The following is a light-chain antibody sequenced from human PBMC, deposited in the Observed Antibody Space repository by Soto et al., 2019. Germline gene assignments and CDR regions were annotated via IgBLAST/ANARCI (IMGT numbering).Light chain of an antibody. J-gene: IGLJ1*01. CDR1: SPNIGAGSD. CDR3: QSYASGLSGSYV. CDR2: GRN. V-gene: IGLV1-40*01. Sequence: QSVLTQPPSVSGAPGQRVTISCTGSSPNIGAGSDVHWYQQLPGTAPKLLIYGRNNRPSRVPARFSGSKSGTSASLAITGFQAEDEADYYCQSYASGLSGSYVFGTGTKLTVL.